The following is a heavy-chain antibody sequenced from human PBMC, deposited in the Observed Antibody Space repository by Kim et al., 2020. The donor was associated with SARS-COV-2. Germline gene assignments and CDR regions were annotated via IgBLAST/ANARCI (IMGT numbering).Heavy chain of an antibody. Sequence: GGSLRLSCEASGFTFNDYSMDWVRQAPGKGLEWVSYISYTGNTEYYADSVKGRFTISRDDGKNSLYLQMNSLRDEDTAVYYCARAMIRGVIMDYYGLDVWGQGTTVIVSS. J-gene: IGHJ6*02. V-gene: IGHV3-48*02. CDR3: ARAMIRGVIMDYYGLDV. D-gene: IGHD3-10*01. CDR1: GFTFNDYS. CDR2: ISYTGNTE.